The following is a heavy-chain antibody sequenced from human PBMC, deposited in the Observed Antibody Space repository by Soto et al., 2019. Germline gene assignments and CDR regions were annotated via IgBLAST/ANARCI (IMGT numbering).Heavy chain of an antibody. J-gene: IGHJ5*02. CDR2: ISGSGRTI. CDR1: GIIFSDY. V-gene: IGHV3-11*01. CDR3: ARLPFPWGWFDP. Sequence: QVQLVESGGGLVKPGGSLRLSCAASGIIFSDYMSWVRQAPGKGLEWLSYISGSGRTIYSADSVKGRFTISRDNATNSLHLQMNNRRAEDTAVYYCARLPFPWGWFDPWGQGTLVTVSS. D-gene: IGHD3-16*01.